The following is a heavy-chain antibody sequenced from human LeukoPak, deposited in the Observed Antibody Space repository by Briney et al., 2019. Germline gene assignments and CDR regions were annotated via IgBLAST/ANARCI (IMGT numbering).Heavy chain of an antibody. D-gene: IGHD1-26*01. CDR2: INPNSGGT. J-gene: IGHJ3*02. CDR1: GDTFTGYY. CDR3: ASLPVSGSYGAFDI. Sequence: ASVKVSCKASGDTFTGYYMHWVRQAPGQGLECMGWINPNSGGTNYAQKFQGRVTMTRDTSISTAYMELSRLRSDDTAVYYCASLPVSGSYGAFDIWGQGTMVTVSS. V-gene: IGHV1-2*02.